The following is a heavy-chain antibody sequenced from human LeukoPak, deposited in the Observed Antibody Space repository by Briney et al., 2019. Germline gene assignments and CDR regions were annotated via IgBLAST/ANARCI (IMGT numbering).Heavy chain of an antibody. Sequence: GGSLTLSCAASGFTFSSYWMIWVRQARGKALEWVANIKQDGSEKYYVDSVKGRYTISRDNAKNSLYLQMNSLRAEATAVYYWARDIPENYGGNARLGWGQGTLVTVSS. V-gene: IGHV3-7*01. CDR2: IKQDGSEK. CDR1: GFTFSSYW. D-gene: IGHD4-23*01. CDR3: ARDIPENYGGNARLG. J-gene: IGHJ4*02.